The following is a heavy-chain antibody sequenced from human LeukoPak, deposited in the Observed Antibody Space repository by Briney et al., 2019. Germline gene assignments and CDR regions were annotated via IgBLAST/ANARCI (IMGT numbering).Heavy chain of an antibody. D-gene: IGHD2-15*01. J-gene: IGHJ4*02. V-gene: IGHV5-51*01. CDR2: IYPGDSDT. CDR1: GYSFTSYW. Sequence: GESPKISCKGSGYSFTSYWIGWVRQMPGKGLEWMGIIYPGDSDTRYSPSFQGQVTISADKSISTAYLQWSSLKASDTAMYYCARLPRYCSGGSCYYFDYWGQGTLVTVSS. CDR3: ARLPRYCSGGSCYYFDY.